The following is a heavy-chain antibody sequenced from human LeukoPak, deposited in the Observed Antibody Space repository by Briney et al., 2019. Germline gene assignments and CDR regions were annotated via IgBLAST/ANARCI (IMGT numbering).Heavy chain of an antibody. V-gene: IGHV4-34*01. Sequence: SETLSLTCAVYGGSFSGYYWSWSRQPPGKGLEWMGEINHSGSTNYNPSLKSRVTISVDTSKNQFSLKLSSVTAADTAVDYCAREAIAAAGTRDWFDPWGHGTLVTVSS. CDR3: AREAIAAAGTRDWFDP. J-gene: IGHJ5*02. D-gene: IGHD6-13*01. CDR2: INHSGST. CDR1: GGSFSGYY.